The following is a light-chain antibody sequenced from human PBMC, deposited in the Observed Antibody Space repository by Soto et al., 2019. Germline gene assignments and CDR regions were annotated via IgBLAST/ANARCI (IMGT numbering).Light chain of an antibody. CDR3: HKCGSPPHT. CDR2: NAS. J-gene: IGKJ5*01. CDR1: QSVFSNY. Sequence: EIVLTQSPGTLSLSPGERASLSCRASQSVFSNYLAWFQQKPGQAPRLLISNASSRATGIPDRFSGSGSGIDSTHPITKQDPKDLGVYYCHKCGSPPHTSGKGTRWEI. V-gene: IGKV3-20*01.